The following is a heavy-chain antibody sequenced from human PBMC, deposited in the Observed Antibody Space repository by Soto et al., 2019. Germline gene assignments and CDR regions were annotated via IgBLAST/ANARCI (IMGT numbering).Heavy chain of an antibody. CDR2: ISAYNGNT. CDR3: ARGVTDHYYDSTGYYVASFDP. CDR1: GYNFTSYG. Sequence: GTSLEVCCQASGYNFTSYGTIWVRHAPGQGLEWMGWISAYNGNTNYAQKLQGRVTMTTDTSTSTAYMELRSLRSDDTAVYYCARGVTDHYYDSTGYYVASFDPWGQGTLVTVPS. J-gene: IGHJ5*02. V-gene: IGHV1-18*01. D-gene: IGHD3-22*01.